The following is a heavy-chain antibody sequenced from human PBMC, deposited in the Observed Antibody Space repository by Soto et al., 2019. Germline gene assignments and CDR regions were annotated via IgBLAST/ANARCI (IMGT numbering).Heavy chain of an antibody. CDR3: ARGRRISGWSLRGYNWFDP. CDR1: GGSFSGYY. CDR2: INHSGST. V-gene: IGHV4-34*01. Sequence: QVQLQQWGAGLLKPSDTLSLTCAVYGGSFSGYYLSWLRQPPGKGLEWIGEINHSGSTNYNPSLTSRVTISVDTAKTQFSLKLSSVTAADTAVYYCARGRRISGWSLRGYNWFDPWGQGTLVTVSS. J-gene: IGHJ5*02. D-gene: IGHD6-19*01.